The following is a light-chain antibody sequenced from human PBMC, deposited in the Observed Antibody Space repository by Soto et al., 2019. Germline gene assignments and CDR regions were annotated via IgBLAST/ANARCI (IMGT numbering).Light chain of an antibody. J-gene: IGKJ2*01. CDR1: QTITNK. Sequence: DIQMTQSPSTLSASVGDRVTITCRASQTITNKLAWYQKKPGKAPKLLIYDGDTLESGVPSRFSGSGAGTEFTLASGSLQPDDFANYYCQQYDTGFRYTVGQGTKLDIK. CDR3: QQYDTGFRYT. CDR2: DGD. V-gene: IGKV1-5*01.